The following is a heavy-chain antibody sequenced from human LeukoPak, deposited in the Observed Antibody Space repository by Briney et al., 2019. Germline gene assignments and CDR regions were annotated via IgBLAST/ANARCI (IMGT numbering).Heavy chain of an antibody. V-gene: IGHV1-2*02. D-gene: IGHD2-21*02. CDR2: INPNSGGT. J-gene: IGHJ4*02. Sequence: ASVKVSCKASGYTFTGYYMHWVRQAPGQGLEWMGWINPNSGGTKYTQKFQGRVTMTGDTSISTIYMELGRLRSDDTAVYYCAREAYCGGDCRSPFFDYWGQGTLVTVSS. CDR3: AREAYCGGDCRSPFFDY. CDR1: GYTFTGYY.